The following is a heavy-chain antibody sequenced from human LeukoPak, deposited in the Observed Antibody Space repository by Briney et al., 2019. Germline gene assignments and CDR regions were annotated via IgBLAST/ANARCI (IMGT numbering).Heavy chain of an antibody. D-gene: IGHD4-23*01. CDR3: AIDYGGTNAFDI. J-gene: IGHJ3*02. CDR2: IYTSGST. V-gene: IGHV4-61*02. CDR1: GGSISSGSYH. Sequence: SETLSLTCTVSGGSISSGSYHWSWIRQPAGKGLEWIGRIYTSGSTNYNPSLKSRVTISVDTSKNQFSLKLSSVTAADTAVYYCAIDYGGTNAFDIWGQGTMVTVSS.